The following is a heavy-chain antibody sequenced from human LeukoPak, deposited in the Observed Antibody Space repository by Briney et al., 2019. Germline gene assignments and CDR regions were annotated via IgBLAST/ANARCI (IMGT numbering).Heavy chain of an antibody. CDR1: GFTFSSYS. D-gene: IGHD3-10*01. Sequence: PGGSLRLSCAASGFTFSSYSMSWVRQAPGKGLEWVSSISSSSSYIYYADSVKGYADSVKGRFTISRDNAKNSLYLQMNSLRAEDTAVYYCARRGQDNYYYYMDVWGKGTTVTVSS. V-gene: IGHV3-21*01. CDR2: ISSSSSYI. J-gene: IGHJ6*03. CDR3: ARRGQDNYYYYMDV.